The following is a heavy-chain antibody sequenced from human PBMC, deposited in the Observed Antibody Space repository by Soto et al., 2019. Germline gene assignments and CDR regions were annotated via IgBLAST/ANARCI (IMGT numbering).Heavy chain of an antibody. CDR2: ISGYNGNT. CDR1: GYTFSSYG. Sequence: QGQLVQSGAEVKKPGASVTVSCKASGYTFSSYGINWVRQAPGQGLEWMGWISGYNGNTKYAQKFQGRVTMTTDTSTRTAYLELRSLRSDYTAMFYGARDGIAARPPPDYCGQGPLVTVSS. J-gene: IGHJ4*02. V-gene: IGHV1-18*01. CDR3: ARDGIAARPPPDY. D-gene: IGHD6-6*01.